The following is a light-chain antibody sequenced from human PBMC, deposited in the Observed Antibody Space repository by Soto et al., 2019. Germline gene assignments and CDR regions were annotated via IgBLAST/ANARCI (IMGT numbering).Light chain of an antibody. Sequence: QSVLTQPPSASGSPGQSVTISRTGTYSDVGGSNYVSWYQQHPGKAPKLVIYEVIQRPSGVPDRFSGSRSGNTASLTVSRLQAEDEADYYCSSNVVGTNLKIFGGGTKLTVL. CDR3: SSNVVGTNLKI. CDR1: YSDVGGSNY. CDR2: EVI. V-gene: IGLV2-8*01. J-gene: IGLJ2*01.